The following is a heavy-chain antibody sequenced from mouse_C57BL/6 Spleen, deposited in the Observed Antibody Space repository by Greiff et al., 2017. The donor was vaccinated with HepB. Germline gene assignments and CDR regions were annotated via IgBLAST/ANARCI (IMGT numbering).Heavy chain of an antibody. V-gene: IGHV1-4*01. CDR2: INPSSGYT. CDR3: AIITTASLDY. Sequence: QVQLQQSGAELARPGASVKMSCKASGYTFTSYTMHWVKQRPGQGLEWIGYINPSSGYTKYNQKFKDKATLTADKSSSTAYMQLGSLTSEDSAVYYCAIITTASLDYWGQGTTLTVSS. D-gene: IGHD1-1*01. J-gene: IGHJ2*01. CDR1: GYTFTSYT.